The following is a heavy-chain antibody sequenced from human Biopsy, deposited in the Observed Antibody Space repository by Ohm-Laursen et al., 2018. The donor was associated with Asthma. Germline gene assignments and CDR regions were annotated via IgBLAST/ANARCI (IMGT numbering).Heavy chain of an antibody. CDR1: GYNFISFA. Sequence: ASVKVSCKASGYNFISFAIHWVRQAPGQRLEWMGWVNTGNGDTKYSQKFQGRVTITRDTSASTAYMELRSLRFGDTATYYCARTYYDFLTGQVKDVFGVWGQGTMVTVSS. CDR2: VNTGNGDT. D-gene: IGHD3-9*01. V-gene: IGHV1-3*04. CDR3: ARTYYDFLTGQVKDVFGV. J-gene: IGHJ3*01.